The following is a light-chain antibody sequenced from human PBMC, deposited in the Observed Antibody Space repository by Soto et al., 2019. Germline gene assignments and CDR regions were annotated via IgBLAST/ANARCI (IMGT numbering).Light chain of an antibody. CDR1: QSVSSY. Sequence: EIVLPQSPATLSLSPGERATLSCRASQSVSSYLAWYQQTPGQAPRLLIYDASKRATGIPARLSGSGSGTDFTLIISSLDPEDFAVYYCQQRSNRLLTWTFGQGTKVEIK. J-gene: IGKJ1*01. CDR2: DAS. V-gene: IGKV3-11*01. CDR3: QQRSNRLLTWT.